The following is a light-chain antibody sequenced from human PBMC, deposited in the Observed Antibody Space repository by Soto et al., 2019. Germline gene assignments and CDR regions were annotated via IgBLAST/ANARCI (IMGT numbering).Light chain of an antibody. Sequence: QAVLTQPPSVSGAPGQRVTISCTGSSSNLGAGYDVHWYQQLPGTAPKLLIYGNTNRPSGVPDRFSGSKSGTSASLAITGLHAEDEADYYCQSYDSSLGANYVFGTGTKLTVL. CDR3: QSYDSSLGANYV. CDR2: GNT. V-gene: IGLV1-40*01. CDR1: SSNLGAGYD. J-gene: IGLJ1*01.